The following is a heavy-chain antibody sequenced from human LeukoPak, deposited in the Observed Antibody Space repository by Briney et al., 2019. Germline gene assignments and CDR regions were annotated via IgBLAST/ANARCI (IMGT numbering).Heavy chain of an antibody. Sequence: PSETLSLTCTVSGGSISSYYWSWIRQPAGKGLEWIGRIYTSGSTNYNPSLKSRVTMSVDTSKNQFSLKLSSATAADTAVYYCASLGYCSSTSCRRDYFDYWGQGTLVTVSS. V-gene: IGHV4-4*07. CDR2: IYTSGST. J-gene: IGHJ4*02. CDR3: ASLGYCSSTSCRRDYFDY. CDR1: GGSISSYY. D-gene: IGHD2-2*01.